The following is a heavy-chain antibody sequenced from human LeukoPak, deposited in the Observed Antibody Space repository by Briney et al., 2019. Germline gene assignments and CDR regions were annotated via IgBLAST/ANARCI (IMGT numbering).Heavy chain of an antibody. Sequence: GGSLRLSCAASGFTFSSYDMHWVRQTTGKGLEWVSAIAANGGTYYAGSVKGRFTISRENAKSSLYLQMNSLRAGDAAIYYCARVTGSSGGAFDVWGQGTMVTVSS. CDR2: IAANGGT. D-gene: IGHD3-10*01. V-gene: IGHV3-13*04. CDR1: GFTFSSYD. CDR3: ARVTGSSGGAFDV. J-gene: IGHJ3*01.